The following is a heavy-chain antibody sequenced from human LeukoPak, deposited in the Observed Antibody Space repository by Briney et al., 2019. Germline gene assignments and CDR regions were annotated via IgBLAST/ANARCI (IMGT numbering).Heavy chain of an antibody. D-gene: IGHD3-10*01. Sequence: GSSVKVSCKASGYTFTGYYMHWVRQAPGQGLEWMGWINPNSGGTNYAQKFQGRVTMTRDTSISTAYMELSRLRSDDTAVYYCARDPPPNTYYYGSGAQGDYWGQGTLVTVSS. V-gene: IGHV1-2*02. CDR1: GYTFTGYY. J-gene: IGHJ4*02. CDR2: INPNSGGT. CDR3: ARDPPPNTYYYGSGAQGDY.